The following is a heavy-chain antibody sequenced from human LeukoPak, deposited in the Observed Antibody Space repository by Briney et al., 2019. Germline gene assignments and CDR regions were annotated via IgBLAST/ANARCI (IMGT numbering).Heavy chain of an antibody. D-gene: IGHD1-14*01. CDR2: ISHDGSNK. CDR3: LKADHHSGVAY. V-gene: IGHV3-30*04. CDR1: GVTFSSYA. Sequence: PGGSLRLSCAASGVTFSSYARHWVRQAPGKGLEWVAVISHDGSNKSSADSVNRRLTIYRHNYKNTQFLQTASQRAEDTHVYYCLKADHHSGVAYWGPGTLVTVTS. J-gene: IGHJ1*01.